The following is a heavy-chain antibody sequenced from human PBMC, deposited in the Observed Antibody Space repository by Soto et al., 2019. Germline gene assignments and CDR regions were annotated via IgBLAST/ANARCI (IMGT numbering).Heavy chain of an antibody. CDR3: ARVETAPGIWGAFDI. V-gene: IGHV3-53*04. D-gene: IGHD2-15*01. Sequence: VQLVESGGGLVQPGGSLRLSCAASGFTVSSNYMSWVRQAPGKGLEWVSVIYSGGNTYYADSVKGRFTISRHNSKNTLSLQMNSLRAEDTAVYYCARVETAPGIWGAFDIWGQGTRVTVSS. CDR2: IYSGGNT. CDR1: GFTVSSNY. J-gene: IGHJ3*02.